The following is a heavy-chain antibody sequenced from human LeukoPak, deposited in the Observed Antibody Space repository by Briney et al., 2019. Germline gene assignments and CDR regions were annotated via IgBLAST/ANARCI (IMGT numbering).Heavy chain of an antibody. CDR3: AREYDYEAVNWFDP. Sequence: GGSLRLSCAASGFTFSSYGMHWVRQAPGKGLEWVAFIRYDGSNKYYADSVKGRFTISRDNSKNTLYLQMNSLRAEDTAVYYCAREYDYEAVNWFDPWGQGTLVTVSS. CDR1: GFTFSSYG. V-gene: IGHV3-30*02. D-gene: IGHD3-16*01. CDR2: IRYDGSNK. J-gene: IGHJ5*02.